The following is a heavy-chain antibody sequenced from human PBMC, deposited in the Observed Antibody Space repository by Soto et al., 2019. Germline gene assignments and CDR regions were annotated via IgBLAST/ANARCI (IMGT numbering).Heavy chain of an antibody. D-gene: IGHD6-13*01. Sequence: QVQLQESGPRLVKPSETLSLTCTVSGGSMIAYYWNWMRQPPGKGLQWIGYTYYSGSTTYNPSLKSRVTISVDSSKHQFSVKLDSVTPADTAVYYCARVRVTAGKRYFDYWGAGTLVTVSS. CDR1: GGSMIAYY. V-gene: IGHV4-59*01. CDR3: ARVRVTAGKRYFDY. CDR2: TYYSGST. J-gene: IGHJ4*02.